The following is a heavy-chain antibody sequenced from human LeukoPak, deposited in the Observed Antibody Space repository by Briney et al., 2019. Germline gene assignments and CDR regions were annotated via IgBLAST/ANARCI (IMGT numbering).Heavy chain of an antibody. CDR1: GFTFDDYA. Sequence: GRSLRLSRAASGFTFDDYAMHWVRQAPGKGLGWVSGISWNSGIIGYADSVKGRFTISTDNAKNSLYLKMNSLRAEDMALYYCAKAGYGAPGSRTYMDVWGKGTTVTVSS. CDR2: ISWNSGII. V-gene: IGHV3-9*03. CDR3: AKAGYGAPGSRTYMDV. D-gene: IGHD3-10*01. J-gene: IGHJ6*03.